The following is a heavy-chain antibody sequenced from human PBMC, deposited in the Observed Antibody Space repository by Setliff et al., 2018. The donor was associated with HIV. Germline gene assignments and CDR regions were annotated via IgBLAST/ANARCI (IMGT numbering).Heavy chain of an antibody. CDR3: ARGSPWLAPDS. CDR1: GFTFDDFP. CDR2: IGGGGARKT. V-gene: IGHV3-23*01. D-gene: IGHD3-22*01. Sequence: GGSLRLSCVASGFTFDDFPVSWVRQAPGKGLEWVSTIGGGGARKTYYADSVKDRFSISRDSSERTAYMELSSLRSEDTAVFYCARGSPWLAPDSWGQGTLVTVS. J-gene: IGHJ4*02.